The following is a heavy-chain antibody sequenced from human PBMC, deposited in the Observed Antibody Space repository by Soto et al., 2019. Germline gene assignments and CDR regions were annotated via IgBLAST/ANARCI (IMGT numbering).Heavy chain of an antibody. CDR2: IIPILGIA. J-gene: IGHJ6*02. D-gene: IGHD6-19*01. Sequence: QVQLVQSGAEVKKPGSSVKVSCKASGGTFSSYTISWVRQAPGQGLEWMGRIIPILGIANYAQKFQGRVTITADKSTSTAYMELSSLRSEDTAVYYCADLQWLDIQSDYYYYGMDVWGQGITVTVSS. V-gene: IGHV1-69*02. CDR3: ADLQWLDIQSDYYYYGMDV. CDR1: GGTFSSYT.